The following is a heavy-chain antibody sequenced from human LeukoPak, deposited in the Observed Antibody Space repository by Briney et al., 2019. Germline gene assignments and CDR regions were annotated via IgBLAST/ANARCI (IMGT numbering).Heavy chain of an antibody. CDR1: GFTFRSSG. D-gene: IGHD3-16*02. Sequence: PGGSLRLSCAASGFTFRSSGMSWVRQAPGKGLEWVSGIIGSGAGASYTDSVKGRFTVSRDNSKNTLYLQMNSLRVEDTAIYYCAKDRSYRIHYYFDYWGQETLVTVSS. CDR2: IIGSGAGA. V-gene: IGHV3-23*01. CDR3: AKDRSYRIHYYFDY. J-gene: IGHJ4*02.